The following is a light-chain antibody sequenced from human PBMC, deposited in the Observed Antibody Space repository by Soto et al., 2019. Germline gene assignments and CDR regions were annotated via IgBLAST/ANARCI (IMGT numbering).Light chain of an antibody. V-gene: IGKV1-6*02. Sequence: AIHMTQSPSSLSASIGDRVTMTCRASQAITNDLGWYRQKPGKAPKLIINTTSTLQSGVPSRFSGSGSGTHFTLTISSLQPEDFATYFCLQDYTFPLTFGGGTKVEIK. CDR3: LQDYTFPLT. J-gene: IGKJ4*01. CDR2: TTS. CDR1: QAITND.